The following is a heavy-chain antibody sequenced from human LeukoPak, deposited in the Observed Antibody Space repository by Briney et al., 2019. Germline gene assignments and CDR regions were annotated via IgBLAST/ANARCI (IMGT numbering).Heavy chain of an antibody. D-gene: IGHD5-24*01. CDR3: ARDQGSNGYNAFDY. Sequence: GGSLRLSCAASGFTFSSYGLHWVRQAPGKGLEYVSAISGNGDITYYVDSVKGRFTISRDNSKNTLYLQMGSLRAEDMAVYYCARDQGSNGYNAFDYWGQGTLVTVSS. J-gene: IGHJ4*02. CDR1: GFTFSSYG. V-gene: IGHV3-64*02. CDR2: ISGNGDIT.